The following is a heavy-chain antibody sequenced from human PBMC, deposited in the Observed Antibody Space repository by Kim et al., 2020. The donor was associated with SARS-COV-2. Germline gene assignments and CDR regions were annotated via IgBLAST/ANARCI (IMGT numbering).Heavy chain of an antibody. D-gene: IGHD3-10*01. Sequence: FVKGRFTISRDNAKNPLYLQMNSLRAEDTAVYYCATLPRGYYGSGKSMDVWGQGTTVTVSS. V-gene: IGHV3-74*01. J-gene: IGHJ6*02. CDR3: ATLPRGYYGSGKSMDV.